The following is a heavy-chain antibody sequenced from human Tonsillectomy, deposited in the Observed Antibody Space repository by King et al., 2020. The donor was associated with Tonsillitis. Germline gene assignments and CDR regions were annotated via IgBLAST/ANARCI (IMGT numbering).Heavy chain of an antibody. CDR2: ISYDGSNK. J-gene: IGHJ6*03. V-gene: IGHV3-30-3*01. CDR1: GFTFSSYA. CDR3: ARDYCSSTSCSRDYYYYYYMDV. Sequence: VQLVESGGGVVQPGRSLRLSCAASGFTFSSYAMHWVRQAPGKGLEWVAVISYDGSNKYYADSVKGRFTISRDNSKNTLYLQMNSLRAEDTDVYYCARDYCSSTSCSRDYYYYYYMDVWGKGTTVTVSS. D-gene: IGHD2-2*01.